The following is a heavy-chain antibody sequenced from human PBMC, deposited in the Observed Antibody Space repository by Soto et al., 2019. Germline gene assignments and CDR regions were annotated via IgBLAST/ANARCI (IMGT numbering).Heavy chain of an antibody. Sequence: GGSLRLSCAASGFSLGSYALSWVRQAPGKGLEWVSTISGSDGKTFYADSVKGRFSISRDTSQSTLYLQMNSLRADDTAMYYCARWSYLDYWGQGTRVTVSS. CDR1: GFSLGSYA. CDR3: ARWSYLDY. CDR2: ISGSDGKT. J-gene: IGHJ4*02. D-gene: IGHD3-3*01. V-gene: IGHV3-23*01.